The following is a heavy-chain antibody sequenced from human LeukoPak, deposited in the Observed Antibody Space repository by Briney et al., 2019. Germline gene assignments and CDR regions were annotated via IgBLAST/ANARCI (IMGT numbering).Heavy chain of an antibody. CDR3: AREGTAHLGVVGGFDY. CDR2: ISSNGGST. V-gene: IGHV3-64*01. CDR1: GFTFSSYA. D-gene: IGHD2-21*02. J-gene: IGHJ4*02. Sequence: GGSLRLSCAASGFTFSSYAMHWVRQAPGKGLEYVSAISSNGGSTYYANSVKGRFTISRDNSKYTLYLQMGSLRAEDMAVYYCAREGTAHLGVVGGFDYWGQGTLVTVSS.